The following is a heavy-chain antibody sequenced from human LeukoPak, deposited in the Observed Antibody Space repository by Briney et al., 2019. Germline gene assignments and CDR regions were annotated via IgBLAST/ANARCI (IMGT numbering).Heavy chain of an antibody. CDR2: IYSGGST. V-gene: IGHV3-66*01. CDR1: GFTVSSNY. CDR3: ARDHGSGWYYFDY. Sequence: GGSLRLSCAVSGFTVSSNYMSWVRQAPGKGLEWVSVIYSGGSTDYADSVKGRFTISRDNSKNTLYLQMNSLRAEDTAVYYCARDHGSGWYYFDYWGQGTLVTVSS. J-gene: IGHJ4*02. D-gene: IGHD6-19*01.